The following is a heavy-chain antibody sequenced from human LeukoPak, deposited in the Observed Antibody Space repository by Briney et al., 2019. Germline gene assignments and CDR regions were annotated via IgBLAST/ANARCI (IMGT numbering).Heavy chain of an antibody. D-gene: IGHD3-22*01. CDR3: ATLYYYDTDY. CDR2: IYYSGST. CDR1: VGSISSSNDY. Sequence: SQTLSLTCSVSVGSISSSNDYWGWIRQPPGKGLEWIGSIYYSGSTYYNPSLKSRVTLSVDTSKNQFSLRLSPVTAADTAVYYCATLYYYDTDYWGQGILVTVSS. V-gene: IGHV4-39*07. J-gene: IGHJ4*02.